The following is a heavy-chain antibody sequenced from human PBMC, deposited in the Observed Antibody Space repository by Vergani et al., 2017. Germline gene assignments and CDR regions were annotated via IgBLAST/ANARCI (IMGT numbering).Heavy chain of an antibody. Sequence: EVQLLESGGGLVQPGGSLRLSCAASGFTFSSYAMSWVRQAPGKGLEWVSSISSSSSYIYYADSVKGRFTISRDNAKNSLYLQMNSLRAEDTAVYYCARDVGETTFDYWGQGTLVTVSS. J-gene: IGHJ4*02. CDR1: GFTFSSYA. V-gene: IGHV3-21*01. CDR3: ARDVGETTFDY. D-gene: IGHD4-11*01. CDR2: ISSSSSYI.